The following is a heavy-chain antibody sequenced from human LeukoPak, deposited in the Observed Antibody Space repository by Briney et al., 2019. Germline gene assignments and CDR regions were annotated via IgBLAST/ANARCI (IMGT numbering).Heavy chain of an antibody. J-gene: IGHJ4*02. Sequence: YDGSNEFHADSVKARFTISKDNSKNMVYLQMSSLRAEDTAVYYCARVRIAVAGTCYYFDYWGQGTLVTVSS. CDR3: ARVRIAVAGTCYYFDY. D-gene: IGHD6-19*01. V-gene: IGHV3-30*15. CDR2: YDGSNE.